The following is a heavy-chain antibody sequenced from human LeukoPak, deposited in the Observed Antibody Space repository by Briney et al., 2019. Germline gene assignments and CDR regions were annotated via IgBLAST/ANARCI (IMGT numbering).Heavy chain of an antibody. J-gene: IGHJ4*02. CDR2: IKQDGSEQ. CDR3: ARGGGSGWTKIDY. Sequence: PGGSLRLSCAASGFTFDTFWLTWVRQAPGKGLEWVANIKQDGSEQYYVDSVKGRFTISRDNAKNTLYLQMNSLRAEDTAVYYCARGGGSGWTKIDYWGQGTLVTVSS. V-gene: IGHV3-7*01. CDR1: GFTFDTFW. D-gene: IGHD6-19*01.